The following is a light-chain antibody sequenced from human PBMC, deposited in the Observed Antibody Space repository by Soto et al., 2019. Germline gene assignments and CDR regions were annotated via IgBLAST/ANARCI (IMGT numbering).Light chain of an antibody. V-gene: IGKV3-15*01. J-gene: IGKJ4*01. Sequence: EIVMTQSPATLSVSPGERATLSCRASQSISSNLAWYQQKPGQAPRLLIYGASTRATGIPARFSGSGSGTEFILTIISLQSEDFAVYYCQQINNWPLTFGGGTKVDIK. CDR1: QSISSN. CDR2: GAS. CDR3: QQINNWPLT.